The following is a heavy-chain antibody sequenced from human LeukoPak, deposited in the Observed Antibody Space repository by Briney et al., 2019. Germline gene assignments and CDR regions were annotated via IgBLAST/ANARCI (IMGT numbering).Heavy chain of an antibody. D-gene: IGHD3-10*01. CDR1: GFPFRSFS. CDR2: ISSSSTYI. J-gene: IGHJ4*02. Sequence: GGSLRLSCVASGFPFRSFSMNWVRQAPGKGLEWVSSISSSSTYICYADSVKGRFTISRDNAKNSLYLQMNSLRVEDTAVYYCARAEGSGSSFDYWGQGTLVTVSS. V-gene: IGHV3-21*01. CDR3: ARAEGSGSSFDY.